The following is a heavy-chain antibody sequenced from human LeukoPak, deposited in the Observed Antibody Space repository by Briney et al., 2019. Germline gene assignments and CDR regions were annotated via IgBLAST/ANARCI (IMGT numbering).Heavy chain of an antibody. CDR3: AKPTRGSGSFLIDY. J-gene: IGHJ4*02. CDR1: GFTFSDYY. V-gene: IGHV3-33*06. D-gene: IGHD1-26*01. Sequence: TGGSLRLSCAASGFTFSDYYMSWIRQAPGKGLEWVAVIWNDGTYKYYADSVKGRFTISRDNSKNTLYLQMNSLRAEDTAVYYCAKPTRGSGSFLIDYWGQGTLVTVSS. CDR2: IWNDGTYK.